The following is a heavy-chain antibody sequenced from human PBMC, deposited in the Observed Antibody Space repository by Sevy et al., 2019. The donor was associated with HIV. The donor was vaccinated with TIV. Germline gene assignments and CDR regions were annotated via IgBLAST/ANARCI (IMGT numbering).Heavy chain of an antibody. CDR2: ISSNGGST. V-gene: IGHV3-64*02. CDR1: GFTFSSYA. J-gene: IGHJ6*03. CDR3: ARDIVGVRLGHYYYSYYMDV. Sequence: GGSLRLSCAAPGFTFSSYAMHWVRQAPGKGLEYVSAISSNGGSTYYADSLKGRFTISRDNSKNTLYLKMGSVRAEDMAVYYCARDIVGVRLGHYYYSYYMDVWGKGTTVTVSS. D-gene: IGHD1-26*01.